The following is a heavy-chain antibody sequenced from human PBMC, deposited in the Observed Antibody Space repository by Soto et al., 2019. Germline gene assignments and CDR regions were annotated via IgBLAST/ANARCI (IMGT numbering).Heavy chain of an antibody. CDR2: SRDKPQGYGT. J-gene: IGHJ4*02. Sequence: LRLSCAGSGFTLSDNYIDWVRQAPGKGLEWVGRSRDKPQGYGTAYAASVKGRFTTSRDESKNSAYLQMNSLKTEDTAVYYCVRATYFSDSSGYTRCLDYWGQGTLGTVS. CDR1: GFTLSDNY. CDR3: VRATYFSDSSGYTRCLDY. V-gene: IGHV3-72*01. D-gene: IGHD3-22*01.